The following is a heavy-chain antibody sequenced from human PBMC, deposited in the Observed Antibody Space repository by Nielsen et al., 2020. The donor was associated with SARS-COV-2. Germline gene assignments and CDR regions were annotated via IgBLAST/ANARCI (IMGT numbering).Heavy chain of an antibody. D-gene: IGHD3-22*01. CDR3: ARETYYYDSSGYYYFDY. J-gene: IGHJ4*02. CDR1: GGSISSYY. CDR2: IYYSGST. V-gene: IGHV4-59*08. Sequence: SETLSLTCTVSGGSISSYYWSWIRQPPGKGLEWIGYIYYSGSTNYNPSLKSRVTISVDTSKNQFSLKLSSVTAADTAVYYCARETYYYDSSGYYYFDYWGQGTLVTVSS.